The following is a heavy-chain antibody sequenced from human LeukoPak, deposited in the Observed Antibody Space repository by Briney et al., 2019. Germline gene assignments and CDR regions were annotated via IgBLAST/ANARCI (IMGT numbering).Heavy chain of an antibody. J-gene: IGHJ3*01. D-gene: IGHD3-22*01. CDR3: ARDLMDYYDSSTYSDAFDV. CDR2: IKPDGTEK. V-gene: IGHV3-7*05. CDR1: GFSLSSYW. Sequence: GGSLRLSCAASGFSLSSYWMSWVRQAPGKGLEWVANIKPDGTEKYFVDSVKGRFTISRDNAKNSLSLQMNSLRAEDTAVYFCARDLMDYYDSSTYSDAFDVWGQGTMVTVSS.